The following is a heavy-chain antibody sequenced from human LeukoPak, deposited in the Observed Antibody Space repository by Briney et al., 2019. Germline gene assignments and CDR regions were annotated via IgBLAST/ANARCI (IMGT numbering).Heavy chain of an antibody. J-gene: IGHJ4*02. D-gene: IGHD2-15*01. V-gene: IGHV1-69*05. CDR3: ARTRSWGFDY. Sequence: GASVKVSCKASGGTFSSYAISWVRQAPGQGLEWMGRIIPIFGTANYAQKFQGRVTITTDESTSTAYMELSSLRSEDTAVYYCARTRSWGFDYWGQGTLVTVSS. CDR2: IIPIFGTA. CDR1: GGTFSSYA.